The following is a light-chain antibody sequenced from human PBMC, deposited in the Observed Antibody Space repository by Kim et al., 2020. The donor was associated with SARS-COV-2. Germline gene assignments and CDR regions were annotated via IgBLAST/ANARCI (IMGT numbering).Light chain of an antibody. V-gene: IGLV3-19*01. CDR2: GKN. Sequence: SSELTQGPAVSVALGQTVRITCQGDSLRSYSANWYQQKPGQAPVLVIYGKNNRPSGIPDRFSGSSSGNRASLTIIGAQAEDEGDYYCNSRDNDDNHLVVFGGGTQLTVL. J-gene: IGLJ2*01. CDR3: NSRDNDDNHLVV. CDR1: SLRSYS.